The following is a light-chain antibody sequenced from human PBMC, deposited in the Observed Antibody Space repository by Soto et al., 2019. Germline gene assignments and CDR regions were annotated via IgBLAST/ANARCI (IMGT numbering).Light chain of an antibody. CDR2: GAS. CDR3: QQYNDFSRT. Sequence: DIQMTQSPSTLSASLGDRVTITCRAGQSISSWLAWYQQKPGKAPKLLSYGASSLERGVPSRFSGSGSGTEFTLTISSLQVDDFATYYCQQYNDFSRTFGQGTKVDIK. CDR1: QSISSW. V-gene: IGKV1-5*01. J-gene: IGKJ1*01.